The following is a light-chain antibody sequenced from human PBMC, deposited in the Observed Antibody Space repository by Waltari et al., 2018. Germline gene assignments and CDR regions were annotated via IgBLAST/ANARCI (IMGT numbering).Light chain of an antibody. CDR3: QQYYSTPYT. J-gene: IGKJ2*01. V-gene: IGKV1-NL1*01. Sequence: DIQMTQSPSSLSASVGDRVTITCRASQVISNFLAWYQQKPGKAPKLLLSAASSVESGVPSMFSGRESGTDYTLTISSLQPEDFATYYCQQYYSTPYTFGQGTKLEIK. CDR1: QVISNF. CDR2: AAS.